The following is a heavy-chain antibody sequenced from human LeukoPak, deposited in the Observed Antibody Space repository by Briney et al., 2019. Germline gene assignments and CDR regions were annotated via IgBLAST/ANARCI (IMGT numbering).Heavy chain of an antibody. V-gene: IGHV3-13*01. D-gene: IGHD1-1*01. CDR3: ARVAKERVGGVYYFDY. Sequence: GGSLRLSCAASGFTFSDYDMHWVRQATGKGLEWVSAIGTAGYTYYTGSVKGRFTISRENAKNSLYLQMNSLRAGDTAVYYCARVAKERVGGVYYFDYWGQGTLVTVSS. CDR1: GFTFSDYD. J-gene: IGHJ4*02. CDR2: IGTAGYT.